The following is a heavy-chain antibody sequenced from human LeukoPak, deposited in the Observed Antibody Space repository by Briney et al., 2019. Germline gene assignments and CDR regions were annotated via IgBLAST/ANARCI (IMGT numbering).Heavy chain of an antibody. CDR2: IYHSGST. CDR3: ARRSRYYDSSGHDY. CDR1: GGSISSSNW. J-gene: IGHJ4*02. Sequence: SETLSLTCAVSGGSISSSNWWSWVRQPPGKGLEWIGEIYHSGSTNYNPSLKSRITISVDTSKNQFSLKLSSVTAADTAVYYCARRSRYYDSSGHDYWGQGTLVTVSS. V-gene: IGHV4-4*02. D-gene: IGHD3-22*01.